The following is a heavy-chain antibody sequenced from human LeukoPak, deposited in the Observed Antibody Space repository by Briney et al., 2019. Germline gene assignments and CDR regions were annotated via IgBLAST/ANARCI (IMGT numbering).Heavy chain of an antibody. Sequence: GGSLRLSCAASGFTFGNSWVHWVRQAPGKGLVWVSLINADGSTATYADSVKGRFTISRDNARNTLALEMYSLTIEHRAVFYCVVVVEPSVSDGFDVWGQGTMITVSS. CDR3: VVVVEPSVSDGFDV. CDR2: INADGSTA. J-gene: IGHJ3*01. D-gene: IGHD1-14*01. CDR1: GFTFGNSW. V-gene: IGHV3-74*01.